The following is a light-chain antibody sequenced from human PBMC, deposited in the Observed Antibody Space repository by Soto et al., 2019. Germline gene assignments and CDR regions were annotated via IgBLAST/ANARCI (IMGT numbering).Light chain of an antibody. CDR2: DVS. J-gene: IGLJ1*01. Sequence: QSALTQPASVSGSPGQSITISCTGSSSDIGGYNYVTWYQHHPGKAPKLIIYDVSNRPSGVSNRFSGSKSGNTASLTISGLQAEDEADYYCSSYRSSRSSVFGTGTKLTVL. CDR1: SSDIGGYNY. CDR3: SSYRSSRSSV. V-gene: IGLV2-14*03.